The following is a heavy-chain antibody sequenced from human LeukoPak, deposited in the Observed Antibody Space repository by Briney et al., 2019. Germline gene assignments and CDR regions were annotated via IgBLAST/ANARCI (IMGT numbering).Heavy chain of an antibody. V-gene: IGHV3-21*01. CDR1: GFTFNSYS. D-gene: IGHD3-16*01. J-gene: IGHJ4*02. CDR2: ISSSSSYI. Sequence: GGSLRLSCAVSGFTFNSYSMHWVRQAPGKGLEWVSSISSSSSYIYYADSVKGRFTISRDNAKNSLYLQMNSLRAEDTAVYYCARDGGGERPFDYWGQGTLVTVSS. CDR3: ARDGGGERPFDY.